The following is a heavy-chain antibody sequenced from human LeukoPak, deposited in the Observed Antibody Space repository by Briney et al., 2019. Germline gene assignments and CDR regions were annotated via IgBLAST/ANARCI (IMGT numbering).Heavy chain of an antibody. J-gene: IGHJ4*02. D-gene: IGHD3-10*01. Sequence: SETLSLTCAVYGGSFSGYYWSWIRQPPGKGLEWIGEINHSGSTNYNPSLKSRVTISVDTSKNQFSLKLSSVTAADTAVYYCARGGLWFGELGVWGQGTLVTVSS. CDR1: GGSFSGYY. CDR2: INHSGST. CDR3: ARGGLWFGELGV. V-gene: IGHV4-34*01.